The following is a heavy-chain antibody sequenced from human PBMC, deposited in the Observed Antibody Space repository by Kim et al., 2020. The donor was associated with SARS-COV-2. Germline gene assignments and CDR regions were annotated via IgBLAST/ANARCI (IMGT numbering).Heavy chain of an antibody. Sequence: GGSLRLSCAASGFTFSNAWMSWVRQAPGKGLEWVGRIKSKTDGGTTDYAAPVKGRFTISRDDSKNTLYLQMNSLKTEDTAVYYCTTGEWVVVVAASFEGYWGQGTLVTVSS. D-gene: IGHD2-15*01. CDR1: GFTFSNAW. CDR3: TTGEWVVVVAASFEGY. V-gene: IGHV3-15*01. CDR2: IKSKTDGGTT. J-gene: IGHJ4*02.